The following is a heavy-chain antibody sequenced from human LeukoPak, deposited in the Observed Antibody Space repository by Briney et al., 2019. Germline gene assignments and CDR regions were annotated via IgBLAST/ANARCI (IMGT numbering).Heavy chain of an antibody. CDR3: ARERGSYYLYYYYGMDV. D-gene: IGHD1-26*01. CDR1: GFTFGPYW. J-gene: IGHJ6*02. Sequence: PGGSLRLSCAASGFTFGPYWMHWVRQAPGNGLVWVSRINSDGSTTTYADSVKGRFTISRDNAKNTLYLQMNSLRAEDTAVYYCARERGSYYLYYYYGMDVWGQGTTVTVSS. CDR2: INSDGSTT. V-gene: IGHV3-74*01.